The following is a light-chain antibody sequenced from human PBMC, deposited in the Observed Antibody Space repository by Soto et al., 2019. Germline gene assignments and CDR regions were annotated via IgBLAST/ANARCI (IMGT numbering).Light chain of an antibody. V-gene: IGLV2-14*01. Sequence: QSALTQPASVSGSPGQSITISCTGTSSDVGGYNYVSWYQQNPGKAPKLIIYEVTNRPTGVYNRFSGVKSGNTASLTISGLQAEDEADYYCSSYTSSTTRVFGGGTKLTVL. CDR2: EVT. J-gene: IGLJ2*01. CDR3: SSYTSSTTRV. CDR1: SSDVGGYNY.